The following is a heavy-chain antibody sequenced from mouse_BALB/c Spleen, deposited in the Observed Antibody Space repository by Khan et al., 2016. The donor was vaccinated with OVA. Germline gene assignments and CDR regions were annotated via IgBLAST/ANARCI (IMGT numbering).Heavy chain of an antibody. CDR1: GYTFTNSG. CDR2: INTYTAEP. V-gene: IGHV9-3-1*01. Sequence: QTHSVLLEPELKKPGETVKLSCKALGYTFTNSGMAWVKQAPGKGLKWTGWINTYTAEPTYADDFTGRFAFSLQTSASSAYFQINNLKKEGTATYVCGRREYYRSCAYWGQGTLVTVFA. J-gene: IGHJ3*01. CDR3: GRREYYRSCAY. D-gene: IGHD2-14*01.